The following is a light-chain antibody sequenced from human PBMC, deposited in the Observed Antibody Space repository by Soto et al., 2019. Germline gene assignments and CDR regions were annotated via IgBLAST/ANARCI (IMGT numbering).Light chain of an antibody. J-gene: IGKJ3*01. CDR1: QSVSSSY. Sequence: EIVLTQSPGTLSLSPGERATLSCRASQSVSSSYLAWYQQKPGQAPRLLIYDASSRATGIPDRFSGSGSGTDLSLTISILEPEDFAVYYCQQYGSSPLTFGPGTKVDIK. CDR3: QQYGSSPLT. V-gene: IGKV3-20*01. CDR2: DAS.